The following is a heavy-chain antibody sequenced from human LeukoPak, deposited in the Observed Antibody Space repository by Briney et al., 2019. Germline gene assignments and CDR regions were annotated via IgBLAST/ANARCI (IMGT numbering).Heavy chain of an antibody. V-gene: IGHV3-48*04. D-gene: IGHD2-2*01. Sequence: PGGSLRLSCAASGFTFSTYTMNWVRQAPGKGLEWVSYVSSSGGTIYYADSVKGRFTISRDNAKNSLYLQMNSLRAEDTAVYYCARVGTKNYYFYYMDVWGKGTTVTVSS. CDR3: ARVGTKNYYFYYMDV. CDR1: GFTFSTYT. J-gene: IGHJ6*03. CDR2: VSSSGGTI.